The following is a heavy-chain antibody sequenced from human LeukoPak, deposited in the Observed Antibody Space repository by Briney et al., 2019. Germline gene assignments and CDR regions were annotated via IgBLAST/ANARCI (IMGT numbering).Heavy chain of an antibody. Sequence: GGSLRLSCAASGFTFSDHYMDWVRQAPGKGLEWVGRTRNKANSYTTEYAASVKGRFTISRDDSKNSLYLQMNSLKTEDTAVYYCARDLGIVGATDYWGKGTLVTVSS. CDR1: GFTFSDHY. J-gene: IGHJ4*02. CDR2: TRNKANSYTT. V-gene: IGHV3-72*01. D-gene: IGHD1-26*01. CDR3: ARDLGIVGATDY.